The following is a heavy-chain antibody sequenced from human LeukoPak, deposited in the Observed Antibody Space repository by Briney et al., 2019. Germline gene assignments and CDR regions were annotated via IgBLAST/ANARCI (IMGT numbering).Heavy chain of an antibody. CDR1: GYTFTGYY. V-gene: IGHV1-69*02. Sequence: ASVKVSCKASGYTFTGYYMHWVRQAPGQGLEWMGRIIPILGIANYAQKFQGRVTITADKSTSTAYMELSSLRSEDTAVYYCATTTVTTSYYYYGMDVWGQGTTVTVSS. CDR3: ATTTVTTSYYYYGMDV. CDR2: IIPILGIA. D-gene: IGHD4-11*01. J-gene: IGHJ6*02.